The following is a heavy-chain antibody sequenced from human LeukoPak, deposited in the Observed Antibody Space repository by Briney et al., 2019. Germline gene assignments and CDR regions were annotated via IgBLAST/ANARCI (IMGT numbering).Heavy chain of an antibody. D-gene: IGHD5-24*01. CDR1: GFTFSSYA. CDR3: AKVDKRSLPIIRRDGYNYFDY. V-gene: IGHV3-23*01. Sequence: PGGSLRLSCAASGFTFSSYAMSWVRQAPGKGLEWVSAISGSGGSTYYADSVKGRFTISRDNSKNTLYLQMNSLRAEDTAVYYCAKVDKRSLPIIRRDGYNYFDYWGQGTLVTVSS. J-gene: IGHJ4*02. CDR2: ISGSGGST.